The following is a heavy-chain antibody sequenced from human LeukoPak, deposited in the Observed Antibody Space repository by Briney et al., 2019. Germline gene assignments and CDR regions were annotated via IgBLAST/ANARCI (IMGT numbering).Heavy chain of an antibody. CDR1: GFTFSDYY. J-gene: IGHJ4*02. Sequence: GGSLRLSCAASGFTFSDYYMNWIRQAPGKGLESVSYISSSSRFTNYADSVKGRFTISRDNARNSLYLQVHSLRAEDTAVYYCARGGGTYYGQDSFLFDYWGQGTVVTVSS. CDR2: ISSSSRFT. CDR3: ARGGGTYYGQDSFLFDY. D-gene: IGHD3-22*01. V-gene: IGHV3-11*05.